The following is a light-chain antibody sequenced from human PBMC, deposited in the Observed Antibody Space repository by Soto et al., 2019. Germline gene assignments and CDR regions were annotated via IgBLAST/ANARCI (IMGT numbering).Light chain of an antibody. V-gene: IGKV3-11*01. J-gene: IGKJ3*01. CDR2: DAS. Sequence: EIVLTQSPATLSLSPGERATLSCRASQSVSSYLAWYQQKPGQAPRLLIYDASNRATGIPARFSGSGSGTDVTLTISSLEPEDFAVYYCQQPGFTFGPGTKVDIK. CDR1: QSVSSY. CDR3: QQPGFT.